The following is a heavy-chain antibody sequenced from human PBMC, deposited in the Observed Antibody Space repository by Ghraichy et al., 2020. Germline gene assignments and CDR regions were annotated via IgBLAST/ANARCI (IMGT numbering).Heavy chain of an antibody. J-gene: IGHJ4*02. CDR3: ARDLFGYYGSGSYEDY. D-gene: IGHD3-10*01. Sequence: GGSLRLSCAASGFTFSSYEMNWVRQAPGKGLEWVSYISSSGSTIYYADSVKGRFTISRDNAKNSLYLQMNSLRAEDTAVYYCARDLFGYYGSGSYEDYWGQGTLVTVSS. V-gene: IGHV3-48*03. CDR2: ISSSGSTI. CDR1: GFTFSSYE.